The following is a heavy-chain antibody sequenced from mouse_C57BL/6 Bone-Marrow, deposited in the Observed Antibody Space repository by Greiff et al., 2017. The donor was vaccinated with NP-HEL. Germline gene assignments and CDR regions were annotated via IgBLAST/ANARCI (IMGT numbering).Heavy chain of an antibody. J-gene: IGHJ3*01. CDR3: ARHEGYRAY. Sequence: QVQLQQSGAELVRPGTSVKVSCKASGYAFTNYLIEWVKQRPGQGLEWIGVINPGSGGTNYNEKFKGKATLTADKSSSTAYMQLSSLTSEDSAVYLCARHEGYRAYWGKGTLVTVSA. CDR2: INPGSGGT. D-gene: IGHD2-3*01. CDR1: GYAFTNYL. V-gene: IGHV1-54*01.